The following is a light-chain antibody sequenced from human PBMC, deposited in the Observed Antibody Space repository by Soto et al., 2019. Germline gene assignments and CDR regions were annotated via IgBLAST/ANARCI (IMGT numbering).Light chain of an antibody. CDR2: EVS. CDR3: SSYTRSSPWV. CDR1: SSDVGGYNY. J-gene: IGLJ3*02. V-gene: IGLV2-14*01. Sequence: QSALTQPASVSGSPGQSITISCTGTSSDVGGYNYVSWYQQHPGKAPKLMIYEVSNRHSGVSNRFSGSKSGNTASLTISGLQAEDEADYYFSSYTRSSPWVFGGGTQVTVL.